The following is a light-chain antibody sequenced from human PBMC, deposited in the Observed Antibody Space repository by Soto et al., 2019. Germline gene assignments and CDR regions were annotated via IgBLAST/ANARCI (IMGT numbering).Light chain of an antibody. J-gene: IGKJ4*01. CDR1: QGIKNF. CDR3: LQSSSYPLT. V-gene: IGKV1-17*03. Sequence: DIQMTQSPSAMSASVGDRVTITCRASQGIKNFLAGFQQKPGKVPERVIYLTSNLQSGVPSRFSGSGSGTEFTPAISSLQPEDFATYYCLQSSSYPLTFGGGTRVE. CDR2: LTS.